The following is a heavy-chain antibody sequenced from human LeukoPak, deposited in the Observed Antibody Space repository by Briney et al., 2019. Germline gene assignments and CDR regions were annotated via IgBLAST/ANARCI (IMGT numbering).Heavy chain of an antibody. CDR3: ARTRSGWYVGFDC. J-gene: IGHJ4*02. CDR1: GYTFTGYY. V-gene: IGHV1-2*02. CDR2: INPNSGGT. D-gene: IGHD6-19*01. Sequence: ASVKVSCKASGYTFTGYYMHWVRQAPGQGLEWMGWINPNSGGTNYAQKFQGRVTMTRDTSISTAYMELSRLRSDDTAVYYCARTRSGWYVGFDCWGRGTLVAVSS.